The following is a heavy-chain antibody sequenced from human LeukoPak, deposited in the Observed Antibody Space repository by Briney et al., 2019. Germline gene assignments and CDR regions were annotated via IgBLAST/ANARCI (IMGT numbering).Heavy chain of an antibody. CDR1: GFTVSSNY. D-gene: IGHD3-3*01. CDR3: ARTIDDFWSGYYPLD. CDR2: IYSGGST. V-gene: IGHV3-53*01. J-gene: IGHJ4*02. Sequence: GGSLRLSCAASGFTVSSNYMSWVRQAPGKGLEWVSVIYSGGSTYYADSVKGRFTISRDNSKNTLYLQMNSLRAEDTAVYYCARTIDDFWSGYYPLDWGRGTLVTVSS.